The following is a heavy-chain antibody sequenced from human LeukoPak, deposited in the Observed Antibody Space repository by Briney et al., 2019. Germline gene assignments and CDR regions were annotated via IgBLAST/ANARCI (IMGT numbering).Heavy chain of an antibody. CDR3: ARTFVTYYYGSGSYYYFDY. CDR2: IIPIFGTA. Sequence: SVKVSCKASGGTFSSYAISWVRQAPGQGLEWMGGIIPIFGTANYAQKFQGRVTITADESTSTAYMELSSLRSEDTAVYYCARTFVTYYYGSGSYYYFDYWGQGTLSPSPQ. J-gene: IGHJ4*02. D-gene: IGHD3-10*01. V-gene: IGHV1-69*01. CDR1: GGTFSSYA.